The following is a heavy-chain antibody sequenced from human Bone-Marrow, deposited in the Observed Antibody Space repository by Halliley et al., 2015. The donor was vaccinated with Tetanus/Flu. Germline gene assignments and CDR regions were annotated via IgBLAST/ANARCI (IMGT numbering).Heavy chain of an antibody. CDR2: ISSSSYT. Sequence: SLRLSCAASGFTFSDYYMSWIRQAPGKGLEWVSYISSSSYTIYADSVKGRFTISRDNARNSLYLQMNSLTAEDTAMYYCARRGKIVAPYHFDHWGQGTPVTVSS. CDR3: ARRGKIVAPYHFDH. V-gene: IGHV3-11*06. D-gene: IGHD5-12*01. J-gene: IGHJ4*02. CDR1: GFTFSDYY.